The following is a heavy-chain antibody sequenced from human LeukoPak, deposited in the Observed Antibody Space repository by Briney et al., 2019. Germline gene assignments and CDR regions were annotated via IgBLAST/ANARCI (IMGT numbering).Heavy chain of an antibody. CDR2: IYYSGST. CDR1: GGSISSGGYY. V-gene: IGHV4-31*03. Sequence: SQTLSLTYTVSGGSISSGGYYWSWIRQHPGKGLEWIGYIYYSGSTYYNPSLKSRVTISVDTSKNQFSLKLSSVTAADTVVYYCARGGDGYNSYYYYYYMDVWGKGTTVTVSS. J-gene: IGHJ6*03. D-gene: IGHD5-24*01. CDR3: ARGGDGYNSYYYYYYMDV.